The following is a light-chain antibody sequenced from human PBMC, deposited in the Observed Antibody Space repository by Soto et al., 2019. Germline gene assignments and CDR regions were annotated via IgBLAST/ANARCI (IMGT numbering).Light chain of an antibody. J-gene: IGLJ2*01. CDR2: DVS. V-gene: IGLV2-14*01. CDR1: SSDVGGYNY. Sequence: LTQPASVSGSPGQSITISCTGTSSDVGGYNYVSWFQQHPGKAPKLMIYDVSNRPSGISNRFSASKSGNTASLTISGLQAEDEADYYCSSYTSSSTLVFGGGTKVTVL. CDR3: SSYTSSSTLV.